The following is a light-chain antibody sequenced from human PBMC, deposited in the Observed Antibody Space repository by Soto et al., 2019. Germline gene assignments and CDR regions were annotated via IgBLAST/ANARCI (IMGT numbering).Light chain of an antibody. CDR3: QQYGSSPPWT. V-gene: IGKV3-20*01. Sequence: EIVLTQSPGTRSWSPLGRGTVSFMGIQSVSSSYLAWYQQKPGQAPRLLIYLASSRATGIPDRFSGSGSGTDFTLTISRLEPEDFAVYYCQQYGSSPPWTFGQGTKVDIK. J-gene: IGKJ1*01. CDR1: QSVSSSY. CDR2: LAS.